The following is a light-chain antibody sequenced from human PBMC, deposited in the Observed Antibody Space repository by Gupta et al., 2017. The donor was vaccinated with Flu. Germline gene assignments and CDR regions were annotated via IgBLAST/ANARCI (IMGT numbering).Light chain of an antibody. CDR3: QQYTGWPSWT. V-gene: IGKV3-15*01. J-gene: IGKJ1*01. CDR1: QSVSSN. Sequence: EIVLKQSSATLVVSPGERATLSCRASQSVSSNLPWYQQTTGQAPSLLIYYASTRATGSPARFSGSGSGTEFTLTIGSLQSEDFAVDYCQQYTGWPSWTFGQGTKVEIK. CDR2: YAS.